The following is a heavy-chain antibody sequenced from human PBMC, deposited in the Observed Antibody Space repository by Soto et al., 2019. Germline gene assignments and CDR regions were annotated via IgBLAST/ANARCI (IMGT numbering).Heavy chain of an antibody. CDR2: INPKSGGT. D-gene: IGHD2-8*01. V-gene: IGHV1-2*04. CDR1: GYSFTDYH. J-gene: IGHJ6*02. Sequence: VQVSCKASGYSFTDYHIHWVRQAPGQGLEWLGRINPKSGGTSTAQKFQGWVTMTTDTSISTASMELTRLTSDDPAIYYCARGDSTDCSNGVCSFFYNHDMDVWGQGTTVTVSS. CDR3: ARGDSTDCSNGVCSFFYNHDMDV.